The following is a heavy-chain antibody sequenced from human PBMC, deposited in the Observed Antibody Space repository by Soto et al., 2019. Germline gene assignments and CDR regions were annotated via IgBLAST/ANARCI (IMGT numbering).Heavy chain of an antibody. Sequence: ASVKVSCKAAGYTFTSCGISWVRQAPGQGLEWMGWISAYNGNTNYAQKLQGRVTMTTDTSTSTAYMELRSLRSDDTAVYYCAIDPCVEWLSQNYYYYGMDVWGQGTTVTVSS. V-gene: IGHV1-18*01. CDR1: GYTFTSCG. J-gene: IGHJ6*02. CDR3: AIDPCVEWLSQNYYYYGMDV. D-gene: IGHD5-12*01. CDR2: ISAYNGNT.